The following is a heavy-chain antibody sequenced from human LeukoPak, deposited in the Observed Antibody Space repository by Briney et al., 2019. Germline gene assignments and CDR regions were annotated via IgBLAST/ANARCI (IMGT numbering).Heavy chain of an antibody. D-gene: IGHD1-14*01. V-gene: IGHV1-18*01. CDR2: ISAYNGNT. Sequence: ASVKVSCKASGGTFSNTVISWVRQAPGQGLEWMGWISAYNGNTNYAQKLQGRVTMTTDTSTSTAYMELRRLRSDDTAVYYCAREEYGRADYWGQGTLVTVSS. J-gene: IGHJ4*02. CDR3: AREEYGRADY. CDR1: GGTFSNTV.